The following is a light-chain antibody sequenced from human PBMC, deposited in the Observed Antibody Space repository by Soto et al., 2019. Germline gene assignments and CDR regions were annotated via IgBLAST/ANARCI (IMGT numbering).Light chain of an antibody. V-gene: IGKV3-11*01. J-gene: IGKJ4*01. CDR3: QHRSNWPLT. Sequence: EIVLTQAPATQSLSPGERATLSCRASESVSSSLAWYQQKPGQSPRLLIYGASNRATGIPARFSGSGSGTDFTLTISSLEPEDFAVYYCQHRSNWPLTFGGGTKVEIK. CDR2: GAS. CDR1: ESVSSS.